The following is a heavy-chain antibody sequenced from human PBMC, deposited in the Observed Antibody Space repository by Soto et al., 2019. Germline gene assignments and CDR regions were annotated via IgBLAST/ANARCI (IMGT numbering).Heavy chain of an antibody. J-gene: IGHJ4*02. V-gene: IGHV3-30*18. D-gene: IGHD2-15*01. CDR2: ISYDGSNK. CDR3: AKDEAAPEYYFDY. Sequence: QVQLVESGGGVVQPGRSLRLSCAASGFTFSSYGMHWVRQAPGKGLEWVAVISYDGSNKYYADSVKGRFTISRDNSKNTLYLQMNSLRAEDTAVYYCAKDEAAPEYYFDYWGQGTLVTVSS. CDR1: GFTFSSYG.